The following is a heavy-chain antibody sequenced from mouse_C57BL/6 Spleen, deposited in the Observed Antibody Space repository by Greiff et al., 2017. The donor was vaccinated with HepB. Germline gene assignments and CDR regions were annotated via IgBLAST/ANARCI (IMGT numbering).Heavy chain of an antibody. J-gene: IGHJ3*01. D-gene: IGHD2-4*01. CDR2: ISYDGSN. CDR1: GYSITSGYY. V-gene: IGHV3-6*01. CDR3: AREKYYDYGAWFAY. Sequence: EVKLQESGPGLVKPSQSLSLTCSVTGYSITSGYYWNWIRQFPGNKLEWMGYISYDGSNNYNPSLKNRISITRDTSKNQFFLKLNSVTTEDTATYYCAREKYYDYGAWFAYWGQGTLVTVSA.